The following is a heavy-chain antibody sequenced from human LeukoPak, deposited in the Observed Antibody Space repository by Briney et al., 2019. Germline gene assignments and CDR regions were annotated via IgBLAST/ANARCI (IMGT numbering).Heavy chain of an antibody. CDR1: GFTVSSNY. J-gene: IGHJ4*02. CDR3: ARGLIEMATIYFDY. CDR2: IYSGGSP. Sequence: GGSLRLSCAASGFTVSSNYMSWVRQAPGKGLEWVSVIYSGGSPYYAASVKGRFTISRDNSQNTLYLQMDSLRAEDTAVYYCARGLIEMATIYFDYWGQGTLVTVSS. D-gene: IGHD5-24*01. V-gene: IGHV3-53*01.